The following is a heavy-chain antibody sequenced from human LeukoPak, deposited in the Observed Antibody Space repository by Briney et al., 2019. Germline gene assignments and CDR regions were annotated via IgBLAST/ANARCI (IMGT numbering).Heavy chain of an antibody. Sequence: ASVKVSCKASGYTFTSYDINWVRQATGQGLEWMGWMNPHNDNAGYAQKFRGRLTLTRDISIGTAYTELSSLRSEDTAVYYCARGLGAGATNWFDPWGQGTLVTVSS. V-gene: IGHV1-8*01. D-gene: IGHD1-26*01. CDR2: MNPHNDNA. J-gene: IGHJ5*02. CDR3: ARGLGAGATNWFDP. CDR1: GYTFTSYD.